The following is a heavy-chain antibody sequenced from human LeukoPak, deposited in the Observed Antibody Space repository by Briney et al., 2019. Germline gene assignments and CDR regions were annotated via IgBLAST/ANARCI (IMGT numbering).Heavy chain of an antibody. CDR2: INWNGGST. CDR1: GFTFSSYG. CDR3: AREALRADYVWGSYYYYYMDV. D-gene: IGHD3-16*01. J-gene: IGHJ6*03. Sequence: GGSLRLSCAASGFTFSSYGMSWVRQAPGKGLEWVSGINWNGGSTGYADSVKGRFTISRDNAKNSLYLQMNSLRAEDTALYHCAREALRADYVWGSYYYYYMDVWGKGTTVTISS. V-gene: IGHV3-20*01.